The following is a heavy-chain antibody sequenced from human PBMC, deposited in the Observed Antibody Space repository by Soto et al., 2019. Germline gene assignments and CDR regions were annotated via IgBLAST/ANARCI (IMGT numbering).Heavy chain of an antibody. Sequence: ASVKVSCKASGYTFTSYAMHWVRQAPGQRLEWMGWINAGNGNTKYSQKFQGRVTITRDTSASTAYMELSSLRSEDTAVYYCARDRVVSGWYGIKGFDYWGQGTLVTVSS. J-gene: IGHJ4*02. D-gene: IGHD6-19*01. CDR3: ARDRVVSGWYGIKGFDY. V-gene: IGHV1-3*01. CDR2: INAGNGNT. CDR1: GYTFTSYA.